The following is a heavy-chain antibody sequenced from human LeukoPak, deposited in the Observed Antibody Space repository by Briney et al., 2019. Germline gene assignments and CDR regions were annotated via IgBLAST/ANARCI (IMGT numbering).Heavy chain of an antibody. V-gene: IGHV3-73*01. CDR2: IRSRTGDYAT. J-gene: IGHJ4*02. CDR3: TRHLIDY. Sequence: GGSLRLSCAASGFSFSEAAIHWVRQASEKGLEWVGRIRSRTGDYATAYAASVKGRFTISRDDSKNTAFLQMNSLRTEDTAVYYCTRHLIDYWGQGTLVTVSS. CDR1: GFSFSEAA.